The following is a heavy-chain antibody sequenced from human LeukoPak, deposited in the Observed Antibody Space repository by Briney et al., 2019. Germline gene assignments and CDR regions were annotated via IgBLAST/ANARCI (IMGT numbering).Heavy chain of an antibody. V-gene: IGHV4-38-2*02. CDR1: GYSISSGYY. Sequence: SETLSLTCTVSGYSISSGYYWGWIRQPPGKGLEWIGSIYHSGSTYYNPSLKSRVTISVDTSKNQFSLKLSSVTAADTAVYYCARAYDFWSGCYNTGNWFDPWGQGTLVTVSS. J-gene: IGHJ5*02. D-gene: IGHD3-3*01. CDR2: IYHSGST. CDR3: ARAYDFWSGCYNTGNWFDP.